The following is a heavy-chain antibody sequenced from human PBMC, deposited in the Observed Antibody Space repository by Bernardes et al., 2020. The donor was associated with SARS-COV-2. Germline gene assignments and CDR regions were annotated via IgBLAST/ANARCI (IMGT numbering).Heavy chain of an antibody. Sequence: GGSLRLSCAASGFTFSSYGMHWVRQAPGKGLEWVAVIWYDGSNKYYADSVKGRFTISRDNSKNTLYLQMNSLRAEDTAVYYCARDLLSYYGMGVWGQGTTVTVSS. J-gene: IGHJ6*02. CDR1: GFTFSSYG. CDR2: IWYDGSNK. V-gene: IGHV3-33*01. CDR3: ARDLLSYYGMGV. D-gene: IGHD1-26*01.